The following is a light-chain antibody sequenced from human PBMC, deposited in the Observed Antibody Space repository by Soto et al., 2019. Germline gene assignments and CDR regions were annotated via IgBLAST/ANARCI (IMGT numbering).Light chain of an antibody. CDR2: EVN. Sequence: QSVLTQPPSVSGSPGQSVTISCTGTSNDVGSYNRVSWYQQPPGTAPKLMIYEVNNRPSGVPDRFSGSKSGNTASLTITGLQAEDEADYYCNSYTSSNTYVFGTGTKVTVL. CDR1: SNDVGSYNR. V-gene: IGLV2-18*02. CDR3: NSYTSSNTYV. J-gene: IGLJ1*01.